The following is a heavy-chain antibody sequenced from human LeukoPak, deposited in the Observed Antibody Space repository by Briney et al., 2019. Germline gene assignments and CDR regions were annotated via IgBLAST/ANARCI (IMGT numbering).Heavy chain of an antibody. J-gene: IGHJ4*02. D-gene: IGHD3-22*01. CDR3: ARDRYYDSRETAQ. V-gene: IGHV3-21*01. CDR2: ISSSSNYI. CDR1: GFTFSSYS. Sequence: GGSLRLSCAASGFTFSSYSMNWVRQAPGKGLEWVSSISSSSNYIYYADSVKGRFTISRDNAKNSLYLQMNSLRAEDTAVYYCARDRYYDSRETAQWGQGTLVTVPS.